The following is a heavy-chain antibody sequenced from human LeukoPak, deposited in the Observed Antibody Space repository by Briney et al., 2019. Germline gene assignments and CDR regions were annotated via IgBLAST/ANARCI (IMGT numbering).Heavy chain of an antibody. Sequence: GGSLRLACVASGFTFRSYGMYWVRQSPGKGLEWVAFIWYNGGRKYYPDSVKGRFTISRDNTKNTLYLEINSLRPDDTGIYYCAKDPVAAAGTYYYMAVWGKGTTVTVSS. V-gene: IGHV3-33*03. D-gene: IGHD6-13*01. J-gene: IGHJ6*03. CDR2: IWYNGGRK. CDR1: GFTFRSYG. CDR3: AKDPVAAAGTYYYMAV.